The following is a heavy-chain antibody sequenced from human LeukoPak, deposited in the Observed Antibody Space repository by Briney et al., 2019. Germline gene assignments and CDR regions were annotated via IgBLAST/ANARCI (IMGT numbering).Heavy chain of an antibody. CDR2: IYYSGST. J-gene: IGHJ4*02. Sequence: SETLSLTCTVSGGSISSYYWSWIRQPPGKGLEWIGYIYYSGSTNYNPSLKSRVTISVDTSKNQFSLKLSSVTAADTAVYYCARDTGGTFDYWGQGTLVTVSS. CDR3: ARDTGGTFDY. V-gene: IGHV4-59*01. D-gene: IGHD7-27*01. CDR1: GGSISSYY.